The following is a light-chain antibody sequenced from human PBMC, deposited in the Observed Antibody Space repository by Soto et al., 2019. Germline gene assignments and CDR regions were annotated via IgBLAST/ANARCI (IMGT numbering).Light chain of an antibody. CDR2: GAS. Sequence: EIVMTQSPATLSVSPGERATLSCRASQSVSSNLAWYRQNPGQAPRLLIYGASNRAAGVPDRFSGSGSGTDFTLTITRLEPEDFAVYYCQQYGTSLRGTFGQGTKVDIK. CDR1: QSVSSN. J-gene: IGKJ1*01. CDR3: QQYGTSLRGT. V-gene: IGKV3-20*01.